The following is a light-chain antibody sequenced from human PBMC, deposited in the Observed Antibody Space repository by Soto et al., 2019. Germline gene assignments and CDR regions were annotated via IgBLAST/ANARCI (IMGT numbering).Light chain of an antibody. J-gene: IGLJ3*02. V-gene: IGLV4-60*02. CDR3: ETWDSYTRV. CDR1: SGHSTNI. Sequence: QSVLTQSSSASASLGSSVKLTCTLSSGHSTNIIAWHQQQPGKAPRYLMKLQGSGNYNKGSGVPDRFSGSSSGADRYLTISNLQFVDEADYYCETWDSYTRVFGGGTKLTVL. CDR2: LQGSGNY.